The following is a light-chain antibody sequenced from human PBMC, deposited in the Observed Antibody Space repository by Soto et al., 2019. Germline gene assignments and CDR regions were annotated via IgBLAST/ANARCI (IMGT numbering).Light chain of an antibody. V-gene: IGLV1-44*01. CDR3: ASWDDSLSACV. CDR2: DNN. J-gene: IGLJ3*02. CDR1: SSNIGNNP. Sequence: QSVLTQPPSASEAPGQRVNLSCSGSSSNIGNNPVNWYQQLPGTAPKLLIYDNNQRPSGVPDRFSGSKSGTSASLAISGLQSEDEADYYCASWDDSLSACVFGGGTKLTVL.